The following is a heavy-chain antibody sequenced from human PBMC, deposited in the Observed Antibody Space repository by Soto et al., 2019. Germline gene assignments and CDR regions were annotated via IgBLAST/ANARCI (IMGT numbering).Heavy chain of an antibody. Sequence: GRSLRLSCTASGFTFNTYTMNWVRQAPGKGQEWVSGIGGGGDTYYADSVKGRFTISRDNSKNMLFLQMNSLRVEDTAVYYCANDRHADGSGRYDVWARGALVPVS. CDR1: GFTFNTYT. CDR2: IGGGGDT. J-gene: IGHJ4*02. D-gene: IGHD1-26*01. V-gene: IGHV3-23*01. CDR3: ANDRHADGSGRYDV.